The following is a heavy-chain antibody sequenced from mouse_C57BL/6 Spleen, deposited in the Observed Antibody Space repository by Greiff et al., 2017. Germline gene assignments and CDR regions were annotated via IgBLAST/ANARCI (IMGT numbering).Heavy chain of an antibody. D-gene: IGHD3-3*01. CDR3: ARLGQGAAY. CDR2: IYPGDGDT. V-gene: IGHV1-80*01. J-gene: IGHJ3*01. CDR1: GYAFSSYW. Sequence: VKLMESGAELVKPGASVKISCTASGYAFSSYWMNWVKQRPGKGLEWIGQIYPGDGDTNYNGKFKGKATLTADKSSSTAYMQLSSLTSEDSAVYFCARLGQGAAYWGQGTLVTVSA.